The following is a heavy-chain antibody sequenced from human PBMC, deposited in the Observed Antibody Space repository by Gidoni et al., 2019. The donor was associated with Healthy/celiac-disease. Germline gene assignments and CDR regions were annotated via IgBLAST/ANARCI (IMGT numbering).Heavy chain of an antibody. D-gene: IGHD2-15*01. V-gene: IGHV3-11*01. CDR1: GFPFRDYY. CDR2: MSSSGSTI. J-gene: IGHJ5*02. Sequence: QVQLVESGGGLVKPGGSLRLSCAASGFPFRDYYMSWIRQAPGKGLEWVSYMSSSGSTIYYADSVKGRFTISRDNAKNSLYLQMNSLRAEDTAVYYCARGRGHCSGGSCYAPFYNWFDPWGQGTLVTVSS. CDR3: ARGRGHCSGGSCYAPFYNWFDP.